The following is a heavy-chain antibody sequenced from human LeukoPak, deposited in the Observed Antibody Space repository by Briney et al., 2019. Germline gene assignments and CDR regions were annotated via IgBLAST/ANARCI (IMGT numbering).Heavy chain of an antibody. D-gene: IGHD3-22*01. J-gene: IGHJ4*02. CDR3: ARGGRDGAITRIVVVESIPFDY. CDR2: ISWNSGSI. CDR1: GFTFDDYA. Sequence: PGRSLRLSCAASGFTFDDYAMHWVRQAPGKGLEWVSGISWNSGSIVYTDSVKGRFTISRDNAKNSLYLQMNSLRAEDTALYYCARGGRDGAITRIVVVESIPFDYWGQGTLVTVSS. V-gene: IGHV3-9*01.